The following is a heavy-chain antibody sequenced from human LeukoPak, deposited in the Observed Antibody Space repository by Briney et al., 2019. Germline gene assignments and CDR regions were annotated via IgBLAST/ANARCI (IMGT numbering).Heavy chain of an antibody. Sequence: SETLSLTCTVSGGSISSYYWSWVRQPPGKGLEWIGYIYYSGSTNYNPSLKSRVTISVDTPKNQFSLELSSVTAADTAVYYCARYGSGSYSFGMDVWGQGTTVTVSS. V-gene: IGHV4-59*08. CDR3: ARYGSGSYSFGMDV. CDR2: IYYSGST. D-gene: IGHD3-10*01. J-gene: IGHJ6*02. CDR1: GGSISSYY.